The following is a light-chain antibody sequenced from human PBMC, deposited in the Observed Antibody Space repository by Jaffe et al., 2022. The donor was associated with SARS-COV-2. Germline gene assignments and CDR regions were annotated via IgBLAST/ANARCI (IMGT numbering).Light chain of an antibody. J-gene: IGKJ2*01. Sequence: DIQLTQSPSFLSASVGDRVTITCRASQGISSYLAWYQQKPGKAPKLLIYAASTLQSGVPSRFGGSGSGTEFTLTISSLQPEDSATYYCQQVNSYPYTFGQGTKLEIK. CDR2: AAS. CDR3: QQVNSYPYT. CDR1: QGISSY. V-gene: IGKV1-9*01.